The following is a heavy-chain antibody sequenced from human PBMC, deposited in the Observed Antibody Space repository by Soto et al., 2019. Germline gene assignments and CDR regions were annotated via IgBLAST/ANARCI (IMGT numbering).Heavy chain of an antibody. CDR2: ISAYNGNT. Sequence: GASVKVSCKASGYTFTSYGISWVRQAPGQGLEWMGWISAYNGNTNYAQKLQGRVTMTTDTSTSTAYMELRSLRSDDTAVYYCARDRGQWLVGWFDPWGQGTLVTVSS. J-gene: IGHJ5*02. V-gene: IGHV1-18*01. D-gene: IGHD6-19*01. CDR3: ARDRGQWLVGWFDP. CDR1: GYTFTSYG.